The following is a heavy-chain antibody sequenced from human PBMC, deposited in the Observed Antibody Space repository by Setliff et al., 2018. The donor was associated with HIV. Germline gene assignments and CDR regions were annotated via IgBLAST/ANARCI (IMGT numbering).Heavy chain of an antibody. V-gene: IGHV3-30*07. CDR2: ISYDGSNK. D-gene: IGHD3-10*01. CDR3: ARILSSRGIIEAYYYAMDV. CDR1: GFTFSSYA. Sequence: GSLRLSCAASGFTFSSYAMHWVRQAPGKGLEWVAVISYDGSNKYYADSVKGRFTISRDNAKNSLYLQMNSLRAEDTAVYYCARILSSRGIIEAYYYAMDVWGQGTTVTVSS. J-gene: IGHJ6*02.